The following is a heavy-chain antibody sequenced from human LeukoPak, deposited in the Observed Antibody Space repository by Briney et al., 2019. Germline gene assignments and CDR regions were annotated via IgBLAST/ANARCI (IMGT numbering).Heavy chain of an antibody. J-gene: IGHJ4*02. CDR2: IYHSGST. CDR3: PRGDFGSGLYFDYFDY. D-gene: IGHD3-3*01. V-gene: IGHV4-4*02. Sequence: PSGTLPLTCAVSGGSISSSNWWSWVRQPPGKGLEWIGEIYHSGSTNYNPSLKSRVTISVDKSKNQFSLKLSSVTAADTAVYYCPRGDFGSGLYFDYFDYWGQGTLVTVSS. CDR1: GGSISSSNW.